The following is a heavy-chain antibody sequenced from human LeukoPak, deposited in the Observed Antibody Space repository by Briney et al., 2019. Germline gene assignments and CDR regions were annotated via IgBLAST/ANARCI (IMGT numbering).Heavy chain of an antibody. V-gene: IGHV4-59*01. CDR1: GVSISSYF. Sequence: SETLSLTCTVSGVSISSYFWSWIRQPPGKGLEWIAYIYYSGGTNYNPPLQSVVTISVDTSKNQFSLKLSSVTAADTAVYYCARAPRLYYDKADYFDYWGQGTLVTVSS. CDR3: ARAPRLYYDKADYFDY. D-gene: IGHD3-22*01. J-gene: IGHJ4*02. CDR2: IYYSGGT.